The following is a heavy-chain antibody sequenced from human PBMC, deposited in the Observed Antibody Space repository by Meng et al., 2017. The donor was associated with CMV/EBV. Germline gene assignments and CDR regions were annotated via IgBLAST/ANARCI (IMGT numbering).Heavy chain of an antibody. J-gene: IGHJ3*02. CDR3: ARGSRYGDRLTSMYDAFDI. CDR1: GFTFSSYW. D-gene: IGHD4-17*01. CDR2: INSDGSST. Sequence: GGSLRLSCAASGFTFSSYWMHWVRQAPGKGLVRVSRINSDGSSTSYADSVKGRFIISRDNAKNTLYLQMNSLRAEDTAVYYCARGSRYGDRLTSMYDAFDIWGQGTMVTVSS. V-gene: IGHV3-74*01.